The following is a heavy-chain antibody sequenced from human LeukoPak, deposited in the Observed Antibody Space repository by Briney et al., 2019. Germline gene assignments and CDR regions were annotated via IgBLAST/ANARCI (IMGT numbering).Heavy chain of an antibody. D-gene: IGHD4-17*01. CDR3: ATGDYSPR. CDR2: IYYSGST. J-gene: IGHJ4*02. CDR1: GFTFSSYA. V-gene: IGHV4-30-4*08. Sequence: LRLSCAASGFTFSSYAMSWVRQPPGKGLEWIGYIYYSGSTYYNPSLKSRVTISVDTSKNQFSLKLSSVTAADTAVYYCATGDYSPRWGQGTLVTVSS.